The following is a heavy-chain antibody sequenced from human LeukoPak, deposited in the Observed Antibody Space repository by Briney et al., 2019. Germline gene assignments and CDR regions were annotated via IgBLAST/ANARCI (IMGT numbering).Heavy chain of an antibody. J-gene: IGHJ6*03. CDR1: GGSISSSSYY. CDR3: ARGRVVVVPAAIEGYHYYYMDV. CDR2: IYYSGST. V-gene: IGHV4-39*01. Sequence: PSETLSLTCTVSGGSISSSSYYWGWIRQPPGKGLEWIGSIYYSGSTYYNPSLKSRVTISVDTSKNQFSLKLSSVTAADTAVYYCARGRVVVVPAAIEGYHYYYMDVWGKGTTVTVSS. D-gene: IGHD2-2*01.